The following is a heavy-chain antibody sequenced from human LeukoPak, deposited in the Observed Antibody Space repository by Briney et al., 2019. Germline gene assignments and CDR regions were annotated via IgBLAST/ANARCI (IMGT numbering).Heavy chain of an antibody. Sequence: GGTLRLSCAAPGFTFSTYAMIWVRQALVKGLEWVSSIGGSADNTYYADSVKGRFTISRDNSKNTLYLQMNSLRAEDTAVFYCAKEPRHCGGDCFSLLDSWGQGTLVTVSS. CDR1: GFTFSTYA. CDR3: AKEPRHCGGDCFSLLDS. CDR2: IGGSADNT. D-gene: IGHD2-21*02. V-gene: IGHV3-23*01. J-gene: IGHJ4*02.